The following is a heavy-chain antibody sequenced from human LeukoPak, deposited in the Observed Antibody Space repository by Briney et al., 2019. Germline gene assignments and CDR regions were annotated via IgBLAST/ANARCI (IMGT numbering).Heavy chain of an antibody. CDR2: ISGSGTST. V-gene: IGHV3-23*01. J-gene: IGHJ4*02. CDR1: GVTFSSYT. CDR3: AKSAMIVVVIYYFDY. D-gene: IGHD3-22*01. Sequence: PGGSLRHSCAASGVTFSSYTMSWVRQAPGKGLEWVSTISGSGTSTYYADSVKGRFTISRDNSKNTLYLQMNSLRAEDTAVYYCAKSAMIVVVIYYFDYWGQGTLVTVSS.